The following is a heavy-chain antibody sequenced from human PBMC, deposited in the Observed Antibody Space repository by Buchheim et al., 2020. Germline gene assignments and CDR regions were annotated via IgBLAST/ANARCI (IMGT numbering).Heavy chain of an antibody. Sequence: QLQLQESGPGLVKPSETLSLTCTVSGGSISSSSYYWGWIRQPPGKGLEWIGSIYYSGITYYNPSLKSRVTISVDTSKNQFSLKLSSVTAADTAVYYCARDYRTEGITMVRGVKAGMDVWGQGTT. CDR2: IYYSGIT. D-gene: IGHD3-10*01. CDR3: ARDYRTEGITMVRGVKAGMDV. CDR1: GGSISSSSYY. V-gene: IGHV4-39*07. J-gene: IGHJ6*02.